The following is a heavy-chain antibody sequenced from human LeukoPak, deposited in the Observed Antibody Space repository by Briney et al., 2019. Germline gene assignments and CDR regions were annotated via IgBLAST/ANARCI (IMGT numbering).Heavy chain of an antibody. D-gene: IGHD2-15*01. Sequence: PGGSLRLSCAASGFTFISYAIHWVRQAPGQGLEWLGLINSGSGDTNYAEKVQDSVSVTRDTSINTAYMALRRLNSDDTAVYYCAREIARTTSRGSGAAFDIWGQGTMVTVSS. CDR3: AREIARTTSRGSGAAFDI. V-gene: IGHV1-2*02. CDR2: INSGSGDT. CDR1: GFTFISYA. J-gene: IGHJ3*02.